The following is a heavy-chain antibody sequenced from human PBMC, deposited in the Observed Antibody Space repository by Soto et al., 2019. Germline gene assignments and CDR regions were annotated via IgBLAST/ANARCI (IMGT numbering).Heavy chain of an antibody. CDR1: GFTVSSNY. V-gene: IGHV3-53*04. CDR3: ARARPSIGWLDAFDI. CDR2: IFTGGST. D-gene: IGHD6-19*01. J-gene: IGHJ3*02. Sequence: EVQLVESGGGLVQPGGSLRLSCAASGFTVSSNYMSWVRQAPGKGLDWVSVIFTGGSTYYADSVKGRFTISRHSSMNTVYLQMDSLRAEDTAVYYCARARPSIGWLDAFDIWGQGKMVTVSS.